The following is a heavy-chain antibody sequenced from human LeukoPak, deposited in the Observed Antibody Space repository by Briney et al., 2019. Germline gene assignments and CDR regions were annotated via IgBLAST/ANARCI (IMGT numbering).Heavy chain of an antibody. J-gene: IGHJ4*02. CDR2: ISGGAGTP. CDR1: GFTSSNYA. D-gene: IGHD4-17*01. CDR3: AKRRTTVITMDYFDY. Sequence: GGSLRLPCAASGFTSSNYAMSWVRQAPGKGLEWVSGISGGAGTPYYADSVKGRFTISRDNSKNTLYLQMSSLRAEDTAVYYCAKRRTTVITMDYFDYWGQGTLVTVSS. V-gene: IGHV3-23*01.